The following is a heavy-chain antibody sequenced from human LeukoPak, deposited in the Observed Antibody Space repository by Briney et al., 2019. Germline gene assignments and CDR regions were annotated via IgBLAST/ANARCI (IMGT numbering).Heavy chain of an antibody. J-gene: IGHJ4*02. CDR3: ARNQEIDYYDSSGFYWGVEY. CDR2: ISGGGGTI. V-gene: IGHV3-48*01. Sequence: PGGSLRLSCAASGFRFSNFGMAWVRQSPGKGLEWVAYISGGGGTIYYADSVKGRFTISRDNAKNSLYLQMDSLRAEDTAVSYCARNQEIDYYDSSGFYWGVEYWGQGTLVTVSS. CDR1: GFRFSNFG. D-gene: IGHD3-22*01.